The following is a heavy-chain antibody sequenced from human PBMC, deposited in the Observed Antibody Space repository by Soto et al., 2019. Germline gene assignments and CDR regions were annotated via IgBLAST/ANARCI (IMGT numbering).Heavy chain of an antibody. CDR3: ARDKTTGLFDY. V-gene: IGHV4-34*01. CDR2: INPGGST. CDR1: GGSFSGYY. Sequence: PSETLSLTCAVYGGSFSGYYWTWIRQPPGTGLEWIGEINPGGSTYYNPSLKSRVTISVDTSKNQFSLKLTSVTAEDTAVYYCARDKTTGLFDYWGQGTLVTVS. D-gene: IGHD1-7*01. J-gene: IGHJ4*02.